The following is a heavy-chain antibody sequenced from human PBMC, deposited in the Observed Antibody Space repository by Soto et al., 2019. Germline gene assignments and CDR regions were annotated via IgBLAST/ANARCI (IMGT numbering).Heavy chain of an antibody. D-gene: IGHD1-26*01. CDR2: IYTSGST. CDR1: GGSISSYY. J-gene: IGHJ6*02. Sequence: QVQLHESGPGLVKPSETLSLTCTVSGGSISSYYWSWIRQPAGKGLQWIGHIYTSGSTNYNPSLKSRVTISVDTSKNQFSLKLSSVTAADTAVYYCARGVGATGFSSGDYYYYGMDVWGQGTTVTVSS. CDR3: ARGVGATGFSSGDYYYYGMDV. V-gene: IGHV4-4*07.